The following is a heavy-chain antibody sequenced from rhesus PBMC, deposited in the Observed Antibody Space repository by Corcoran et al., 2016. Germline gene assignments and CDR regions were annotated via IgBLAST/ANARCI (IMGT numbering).Heavy chain of an antibody. CDR3: TRARGAYHSGYYDY. CDR1: GFTFRDHY. CDR2: IRKKAKSYTT. J-gene: IGHJ4*01. D-gene: IGHD3-28*01. Sequence: EVQLAESGGGLVQPGGSLSLPCAASGFTFRDHYLDWVRPAPGTGLEWVGRIRKKAKSYTTENAASGKGRFTISRDDSKNTLYLQMSSLKTEDTAVYYCTRARGAYHSGYYDYWGQGVLVAVSS. V-gene: IGHV3-38*01.